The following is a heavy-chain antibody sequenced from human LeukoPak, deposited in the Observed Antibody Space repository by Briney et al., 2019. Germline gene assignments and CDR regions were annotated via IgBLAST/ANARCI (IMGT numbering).Heavy chain of an antibody. V-gene: IGHV3-11*04. CDR1: GFTFSDYY. Sequence: GGSLRLSCAASGFTFSDYYMSWIRQAPGKGLEWVSYISSSGSTIYYADSVKGRFTISRDNSKNTLYLQMNSLRAEDTAVYYCARVSGAVAGDFDYWGQGTLVTVSS. J-gene: IGHJ4*02. CDR3: ARVSGAVAGDFDY. CDR2: ISSSGSTI. D-gene: IGHD6-19*01.